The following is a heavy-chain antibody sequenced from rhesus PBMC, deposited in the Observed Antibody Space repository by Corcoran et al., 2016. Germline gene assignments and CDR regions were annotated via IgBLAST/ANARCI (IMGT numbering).Heavy chain of an antibody. CDR2: ISGSSGST. CDR1: GGSISSSNW. J-gene: IGHJ4*01. D-gene: IGHD1-14*01. Sequence: QVQLQESGPGLVKPSETLSLTCAVSGGSISSSNWWSWIRQPPGKGLEWIGYISGSSGSTYYNPSLKSRVTISTDTSKNQFSLKLSSVTAADTAVYYCAKGSWNDGWGLFDYWGQGVLVTVSS. V-gene: IGHV4-65*01. CDR3: AKGSWNDGWGLFDY.